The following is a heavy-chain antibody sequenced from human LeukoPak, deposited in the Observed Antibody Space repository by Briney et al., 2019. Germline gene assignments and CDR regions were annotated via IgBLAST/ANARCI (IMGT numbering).Heavy chain of an antibody. V-gene: IGHV3-21*01. D-gene: IGHD2-15*01. CDR1: GFTFSSYS. CDR2: ISSSSSYI. Sequence: PGGSLRLSCAASGFTFSSYSMTWVRQAPGKGLEWVSSISSSSSYIYYADSVKGRFTISRDNAKNSLYLQMNSLRAEDTAVYYCARAICSGGSCYEAAYWGQGTLVTVSS. J-gene: IGHJ4*02. CDR3: ARAICSGGSCYEAAY.